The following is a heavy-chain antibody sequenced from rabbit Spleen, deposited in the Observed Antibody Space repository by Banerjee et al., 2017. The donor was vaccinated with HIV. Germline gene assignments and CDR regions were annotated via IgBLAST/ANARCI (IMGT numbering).Heavy chain of an antibody. J-gene: IGHJ4*01. Sequence: QEQLEESGGGLAKPEGSLPLTCKAAGVSFSDSGVMRWVRQAPGKGLEWIACINPATAKAVYASWAKGRFTISITSSTAVTLQMTSLTASDTATYFCASDLTGVIGWNFNLWGPVSLVTVS. V-gene: IGHV1S45*01. CDR1: GVSFSDSGV. CDR3: ASDLTGVIGWNFNL. CDR2: INPATAKA. D-gene: IGHD1-1*01.